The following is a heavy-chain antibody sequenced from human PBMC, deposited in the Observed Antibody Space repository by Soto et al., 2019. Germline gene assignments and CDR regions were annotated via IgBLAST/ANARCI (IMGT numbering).Heavy chain of an antibody. CDR3: ARGRRKVGATPNFDY. CDR2: INHSGST. V-gene: IGHV4-34*01. Sequence: PSETLSLTCAVYGGSFSGYYWSWIRQPPGKGLEWIGEINHSGSTNYNPSLKSRVTISVDTSKNQFSLKLSSVTAADTAVYYCARGRRKVGATPNFDYWGQGTLVTVSS. J-gene: IGHJ4*02. CDR1: GGSFSGYY. D-gene: IGHD1-26*01.